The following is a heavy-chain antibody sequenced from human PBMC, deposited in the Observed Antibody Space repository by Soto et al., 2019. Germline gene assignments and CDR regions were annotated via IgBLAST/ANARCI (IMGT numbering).Heavy chain of an antibody. CDR3: ARGGQALGVFIYYYYGMDV. V-gene: IGHV4-34*01. CDR1: GGSFSGYY. J-gene: IGHJ6*02. CDR2: INHSGST. Sequence: SETLSLTCAVYGGSFSGYYWSWIRQPPGKGLEWIGEINHSGSTNYKPSLKSRVTISVDTSKNQFSLKLSSVTAADTAVYYCARGGQALGVFIYYYYGMDVWGQGTTVTVSS.